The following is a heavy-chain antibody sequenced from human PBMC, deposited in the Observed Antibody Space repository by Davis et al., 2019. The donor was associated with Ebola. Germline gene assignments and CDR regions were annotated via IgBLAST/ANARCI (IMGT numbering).Heavy chain of an antibody. D-gene: IGHD2-2*01. CDR3: ARETPISSRSDW. CDR1: GFAFSNYN. Sequence: PGGSLRLSCTASGFAFSNYNMNWVRQAPGKGLEWVSSITTNGWSTYYADSVKGRFITSRDNAKNSLFLQMHSLRGDDTAVYFCARETPISSRSDWWGQGTLVTVSS. CDR2: ITTNGWST. V-gene: IGHV3-48*01. J-gene: IGHJ4*02.